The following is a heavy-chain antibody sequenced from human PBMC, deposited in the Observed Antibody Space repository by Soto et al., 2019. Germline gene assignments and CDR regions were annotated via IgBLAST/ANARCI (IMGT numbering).Heavy chain of an antibody. J-gene: IGHJ5*02. D-gene: IGHD2-2*01. CDR3: ARCSLVVVPAPGFDP. CDR2: IYYSGTT. Sequence: SETLSLTCTVSGDSMASSSYYWGWIRQPPGKGLEWIGSIYYSGTTYYNPSLKSRVTISVDTSKNQFSLKLSSVSAADTALYYCARCSLVVVPAPGFDPWGRGTLVTVSS. V-gene: IGHV4-39*07. CDR1: GDSMASSSYY.